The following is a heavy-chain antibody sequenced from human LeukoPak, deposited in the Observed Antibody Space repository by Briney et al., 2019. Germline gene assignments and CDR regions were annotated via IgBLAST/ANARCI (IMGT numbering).Heavy chain of an antibody. CDR2: ISRSSGYV. J-gene: IGHJ4*02. D-gene: IGHD6-13*01. Sequence: GGSLRLSCAASGFNLSSCSMNWVRQAPGKGLEWVSSISRSSGYVFYADSMKGRFTVSRDNSKNSLYLQMNTLRAEDTAVYYCARFPEGSSTWSIDFWGQGTLVTVSS. CDR3: ARFPEGSSTWSIDF. V-gene: IGHV3-21*01. CDR1: GFNLSSCS.